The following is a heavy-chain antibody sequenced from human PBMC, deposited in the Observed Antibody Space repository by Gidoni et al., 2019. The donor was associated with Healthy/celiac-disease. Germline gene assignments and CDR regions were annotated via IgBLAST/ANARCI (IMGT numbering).Heavy chain of an antibody. CDR3: ARDSNYYDSSGYYAFGY. Sequence: EVQLVESGGGLVQPGGSLRLSFAASGFTFSSYAMHWVRQAPGKGLEYVSAMSSNGGSTYYANSVKGRFTISRDNSKNTLYLQMGSLRAEDMAVYYCARDSNYYDSSGYYAFGYWGQGTLVTVSS. J-gene: IGHJ4*02. CDR1: GFTFSSYA. CDR2: MSSNGGST. V-gene: IGHV3-64*01. D-gene: IGHD3-22*01.